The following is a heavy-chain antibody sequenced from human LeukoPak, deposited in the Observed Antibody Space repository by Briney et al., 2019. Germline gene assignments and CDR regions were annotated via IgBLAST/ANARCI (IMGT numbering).Heavy chain of an antibody. Sequence: GGSLRLSCAASGFTFSSYGMHLVRQAPGKGLEWVAVISYDGSNKYYADSVKGRFTISRDNSKNTLYLQMNSLRAEDTAAYYCAKGFTNYGMDVWGQGTTVTVSS. V-gene: IGHV3-30*18. J-gene: IGHJ6*02. D-gene: IGHD1-1*01. CDR1: GFTFSSYG. CDR3: AKGFTNYGMDV. CDR2: ISYDGSNK.